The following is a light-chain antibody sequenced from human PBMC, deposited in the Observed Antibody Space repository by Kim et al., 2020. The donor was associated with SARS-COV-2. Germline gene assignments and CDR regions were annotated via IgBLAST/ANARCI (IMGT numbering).Light chain of an antibody. V-gene: IGLV2-14*03. Sequence: QSALTQPASVSGSPGQSITIPGTGTSSDVGGYNYVSWYQQHPGKAPKLMIYDVSNRPSGVSNRFSGSKSGNTTSLTISGLQAEDEADYYCSSYTSSSTLVVFSGETQLTVL. CDR2: DVS. J-gene: IGLJ3*02. CDR3: SSYTSSSTLVV. CDR1: SSDVGGYNY.